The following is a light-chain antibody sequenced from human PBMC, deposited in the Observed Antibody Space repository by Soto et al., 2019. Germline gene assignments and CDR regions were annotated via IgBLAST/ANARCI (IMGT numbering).Light chain of an antibody. V-gene: IGLV2-14*01. Sequence: QSALTQPASVSGSPGQSITISYTGSGSDIGAYNYVSWYQQHPGKAPKLLIHGVTRRPSGVSSRFSASKSAYTASLTISGLQAEDEANYYCSSFTTSYFYVFGPGTRSPS. CDR3: SSFTTSYFYV. J-gene: IGLJ1*01. CDR2: GVT. CDR1: GSDIGAYNY.